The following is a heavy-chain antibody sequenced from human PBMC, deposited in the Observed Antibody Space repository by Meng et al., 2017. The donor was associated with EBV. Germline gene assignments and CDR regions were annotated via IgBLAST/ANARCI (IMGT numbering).Heavy chain of an antibody. J-gene: IGHJ4*02. CDR3: ARGKDSNDFYIFAS. D-gene: IGHD2/OR15-2a*01. Sequence: QVQLVQSGAEVKKPGASVKVSCKASGYTFTSYDINWVRQAVGQGLEWMGWMSANNGNTVYAQSLQGRVTMTTDTSTDTAYLELSSLRSDDTAVYYCARGKDSNDFYIFASWGQGTLVTVSS. V-gene: IGHV1-18*01. CDR1: GYTFTSYD. CDR2: MSANNGNT.